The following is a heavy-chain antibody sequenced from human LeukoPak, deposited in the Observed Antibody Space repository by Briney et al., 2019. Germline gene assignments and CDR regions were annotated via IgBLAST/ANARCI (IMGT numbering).Heavy chain of an antibody. J-gene: IGHJ4*02. V-gene: IGHV4-59*01. CDR3: ARVGTYHRSLDS. CDR1: GGSINDAS. CDR2: IYHSGGT. Sequence: SETLSLTCTVSGGSINDASWNWIRQPPGQGLEWIGYIYHSGGTNYNPSLKSRVTISLDTSKNQFSLKLSSVTAADTAVYYCARVGTYHRSLDSWGQGTLVTVSS. D-gene: IGHD2-2*01.